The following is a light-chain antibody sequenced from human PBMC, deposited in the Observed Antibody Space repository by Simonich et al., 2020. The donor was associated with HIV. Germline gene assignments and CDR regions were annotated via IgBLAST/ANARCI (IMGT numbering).Light chain of an antibody. CDR1: TGAVTFGHY. J-gene: IGLJ3*02. V-gene: IGLV7-46*01. CDR3: LLSYSGAWV. CDR2: DTS. Sequence: QAVVTQAPSLTVSPGGTVTLTCDSSTGAVTFGHYPYWFQQKPGQAPRTLTYDTSNKHSWTPARFSGSLLGGKAALTLSGAQPEDEAEYYCLLSYSGAWVFGGGTKLTVL.